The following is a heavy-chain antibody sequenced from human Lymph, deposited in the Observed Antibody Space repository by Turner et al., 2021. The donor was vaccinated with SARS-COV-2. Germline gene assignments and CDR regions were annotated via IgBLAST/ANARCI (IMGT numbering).Heavy chain of an antibody. CDR3: ARGVPEFDS. CDR1: GFTFSSYV. CDR2: ISYDGSNK. Sequence: QVQLVESGGGVVQPGRSLRLSCAASGFTFSSYVMHWVRLAPGKGLEWVAVISYDGSNKYYADSVKGRFTISRDYSKNTLYLQMNSLRAEDTAIYYCARGVPEFDSWGQGTLVTVSS. J-gene: IGHJ5*01. D-gene: IGHD2-2*01. V-gene: IGHV3-30*04.